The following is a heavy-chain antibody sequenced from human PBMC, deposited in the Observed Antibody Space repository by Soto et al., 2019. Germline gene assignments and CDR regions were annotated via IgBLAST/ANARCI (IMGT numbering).Heavy chain of an antibody. CDR1: GGSISGSPSY. CDR3: AGQIYSSSGYYFDY. V-gene: IGHV4-39*01. D-gene: IGHD6-6*01. CDR2: VYYIVNT. Sequence: SETLSLTCTVSGGSISGSPSYWGWIRQSPGKGLEWIGSVYYIVNTYYSPSLKTRVTISVDTSKNQFSLKLTSVTAADTALYYCAGQIYSSSGYYFDYWGQGTLVTVSS. J-gene: IGHJ4*02.